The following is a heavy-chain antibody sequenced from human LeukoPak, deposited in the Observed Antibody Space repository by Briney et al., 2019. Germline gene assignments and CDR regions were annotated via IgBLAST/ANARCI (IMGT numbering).Heavy chain of an antibody. CDR1: GYTFTNSY. J-gene: IGHJ4*02. D-gene: IGHD1-7*01. CDR3: ARGGTRDY. Sequence: ASVKVSCKASGYTFTNSYMHWVRQAPGQGLEWMGIINPSGGSTSYAQKFQGRVTMTRDMSASTVYMELSSLTSEDTAVYYCARGGTRDYWGQGTLVTVSS. V-gene: IGHV1-46*01. CDR2: INPSGGST.